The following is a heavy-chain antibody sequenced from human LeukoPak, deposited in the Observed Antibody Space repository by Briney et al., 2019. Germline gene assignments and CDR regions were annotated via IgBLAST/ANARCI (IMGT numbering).Heavy chain of an antibody. J-gene: IGHJ6*02. CDR2: ISAYNGNT. V-gene: IGHV1-18*01. D-gene: IGHD2-2*01. CDR3: ARDWWYCSSTSCYAVFYYYGMDV. Sequence: ASVNVSCKASGGTFSSYAISWVRQAPGQGLEWMGWISAYNGNTNYAQKLQGRVTMTTDTSTSTAYMELRSLRSDDTAVYYCARDWWYCSSTSCYAVFYYYGMDVWGQGTTVTVSS. CDR1: GGTFSSYA.